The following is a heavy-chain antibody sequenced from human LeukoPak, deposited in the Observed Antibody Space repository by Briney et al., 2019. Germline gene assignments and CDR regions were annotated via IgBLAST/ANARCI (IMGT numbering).Heavy chain of an antibody. D-gene: IGHD1-1*01. CDR1: GFTFSSYA. Sequence: PGGFLRLSCAASGFTFSSYAMSWIRQAPGKGLEWVSVISSSGSDTYYTDSVKGRFTISRDNSKNTLYLQMNSLKAEDTAVFYCAVNWNADFWGQGTLVTVSS. V-gene: IGHV3-23*01. CDR2: ISSSGSDT. CDR3: AVNWNADF. J-gene: IGHJ4*02.